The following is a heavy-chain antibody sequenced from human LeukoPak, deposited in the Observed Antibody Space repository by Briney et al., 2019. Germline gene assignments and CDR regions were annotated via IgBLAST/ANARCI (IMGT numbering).Heavy chain of an antibody. V-gene: IGHV3-7*01. J-gene: IGHJ4*02. D-gene: IGHD1/OR15-1a*01. CDR3: ARDWEHARYN. CDR1: GFTFTSSW. Sequence: GGSPRLSCAASGFTFTSSWMSWVRQAPGKGLEWVANINEPGTEQFYADSVKGRFTLPRDNAKNSVHLLMSSLRVEDTAVYYCARDWEHARYNWGQGTLVIVSP. CDR2: INEPGTEQ.